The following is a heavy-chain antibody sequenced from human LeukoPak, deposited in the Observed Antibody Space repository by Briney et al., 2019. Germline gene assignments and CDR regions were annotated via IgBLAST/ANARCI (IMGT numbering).Heavy chain of an antibody. CDR3: ATGRDIVVVVAASGGYFDY. CDR1: GGSISSNSYY. Sequence: SETLSLTCTVSGGSISSNSYYWGWIRQPPGKGLEWIGSIYYSGSTYYNPSLKSRVTISVDTSKNQFSLKLSSVTAADTAVYYCATGRDIVVVVAASGGYFDYWGQGTLVTVSS. D-gene: IGHD2-15*01. J-gene: IGHJ4*02. V-gene: IGHV4-39*07. CDR2: IYYSGST.